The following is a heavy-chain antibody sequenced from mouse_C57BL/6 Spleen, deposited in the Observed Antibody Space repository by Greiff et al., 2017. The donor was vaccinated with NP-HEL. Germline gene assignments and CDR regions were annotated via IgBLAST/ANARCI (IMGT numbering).Heavy chain of an antibody. CDR3: ASSHYYDAMDY. CDR1: GFTFSAYG. D-gene: IGHD1-2*01. CDR2: ISSGSSTI. J-gene: IGHJ4*01. Sequence: EVKLMESGGGLVKPGGSLKLSCAASGFTFSAYGMHWVRQAPEKGLEWVAYISSGSSTIYYADTVKGRFTISRDNAKNTLFLQMTSLRSEDTAMYYCASSHYYDAMDYWGQGTSVTVSS. V-gene: IGHV5-17*01.